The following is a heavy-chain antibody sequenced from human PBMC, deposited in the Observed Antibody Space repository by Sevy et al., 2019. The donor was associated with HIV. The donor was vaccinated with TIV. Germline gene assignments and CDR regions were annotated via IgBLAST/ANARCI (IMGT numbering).Heavy chain of an antibody. CDR3: AGSPPSSSSWYMAY. CDR1: GGSINSFY. J-gene: IGHJ4*02. V-gene: IGHV4-59*01. D-gene: IGHD6-13*01. Sequence: SETLSLTCSASGGSINSFYWNWVRQPPGKGLEWIGYVYYSGNTNYSPSLKSRLSISIETFKNQFSLKMTSVTAADTAVYYCAGSPPSSSSWYMAYWGRGTLVTVSS. CDR2: VYYSGNT.